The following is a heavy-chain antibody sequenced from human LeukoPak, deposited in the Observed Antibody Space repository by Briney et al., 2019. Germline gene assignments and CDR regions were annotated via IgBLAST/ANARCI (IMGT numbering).Heavy chain of an antibody. V-gene: IGHV3-66*01. CDR2: IYSGGST. CDR1: GFTFSSYS. D-gene: IGHD4-23*01. CDR3: AREKPDGGNSH. J-gene: IGHJ4*02. Sequence: GGSLRLSCAASGFTFSSYSMNWVRQAPGKGLEWVSVIYSGGSTYYADSVKGRFTISRDNSKNTLYLQMNSLRAEDTAVYYCAREKPDGGNSHWGQGTLVTVSS.